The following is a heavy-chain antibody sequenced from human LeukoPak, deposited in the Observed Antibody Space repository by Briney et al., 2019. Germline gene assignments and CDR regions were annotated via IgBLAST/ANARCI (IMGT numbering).Heavy chain of an antibody. V-gene: IGHV3-30*03. CDR3: ARHLSGVTGYTYGRGIDY. CDR1: GFTFSSYA. D-gene: IGHD5-18*01. Sequence: PGGSLRLSCAASGFTFSSYAMHWVRQAPGKGLEWVALISYDGSNKYYADSVKGRFTISRDNSKNTLYLQMNSLRAEDMAVYYCARHLSGVTGYTYGRGIDYWGQGTLVTVSS. CDR2: ISYDGSNK. J-gene: IGHJ4*02.